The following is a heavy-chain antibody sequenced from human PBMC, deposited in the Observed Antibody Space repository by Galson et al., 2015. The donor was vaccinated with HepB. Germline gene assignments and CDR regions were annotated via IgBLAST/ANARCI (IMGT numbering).Heavy chain of an antibody. V-gene: IGHV1-58*02. Sequence: SVKVSCKASGFTFTSSAMQWVRQARGQRLEWIGWIVVGSGNTNYAQKFQEGVTITRDMSTSTAYMELSSLRSEDTAVYYCAAGPPVQRGELNFDYWGQGTLVTVSS. CDR3: AAGPPVQRGELNFDY. J-gene: IGHJ4*02. D-gene: IGHD3-16*01. CDR2: IVVGSGNT. CDR1: GFTFTSSA.